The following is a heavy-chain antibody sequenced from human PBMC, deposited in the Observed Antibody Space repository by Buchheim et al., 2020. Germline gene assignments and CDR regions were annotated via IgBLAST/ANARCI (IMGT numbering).Heavy chain of an antibody. V-gene: IGHV4-59*08. CDR2: IYYSGST. J-gene: IGHJ4*02. D-gene: IGHD4-17*01. Sequence: QVQLQESGPGLVKPSETLSLTCTVSGGSISSYYWSWIRQPPGKGLEWIGYIYYSGSTNYNPSLKSRVTISVDTSKNQFSLKLSSVTAADTAVHYCAGPLRNKFDYWGQGTL. CDR1: GGSISSYY. CDR3: AGPLRNKFDY.